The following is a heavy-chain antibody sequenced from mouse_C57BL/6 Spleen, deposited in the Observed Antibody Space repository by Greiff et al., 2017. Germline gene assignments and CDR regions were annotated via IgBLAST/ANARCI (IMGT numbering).Heavy chain of an antibody. Sequence: VQLQQPGTELVKPGASVKLSCKASGYTFTSYWMHWVKQRPGQGLEWIGNINPSNGGTNYNEKFKSKATLTVDKSSSTAYMQLSSLTSEDSAVYYCARPHYDYDAWFAYWGQGTLVTVSA. CDR1: GYTFTSYW. V-gene: IGHV1-53*01. CDR2: INPSNGGT. CDR3: ARPHYDYDAWFAY. D-gene: IGHD2-4*01. J-gene: IGHJ3*01.